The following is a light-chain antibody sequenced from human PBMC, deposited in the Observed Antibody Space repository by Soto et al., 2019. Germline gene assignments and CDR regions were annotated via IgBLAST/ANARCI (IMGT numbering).Light chain of an antibody. V-gene: IGKV3-15*01. CDR2: GAS. CDR1: QSISRN. J-gene: IGKJ1*01. CDR3: QQYNDWPKT. Sequence: EIVMTKSPATLSVSPGDRATLSCRASQSISRNLAWYQQIPGQAPRLLIYGASTRATDIPARFSGSGSGTEFTLTISSLQSEDFAVYHCQQYNDWPKTFGHGTKVEIK.